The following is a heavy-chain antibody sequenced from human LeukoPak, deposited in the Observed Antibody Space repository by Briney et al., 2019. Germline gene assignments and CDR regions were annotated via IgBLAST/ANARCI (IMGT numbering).Heavy chain of an antibody. CDR1: GFTFSSYA. CDR3: ANALRESGYSDY. Sequence: PGGSLRLSCAASGFTFSSYAMHWVRQAPGKGLEWVAVISYDGSNKYYADSVKGRFTISRDNSKNTLYLQMNSLRAEDTAVYYCANALRESGYSDYWGQGTLVTVSS. D-gene: IGHD5-18*01. J-gene: IGHJ4*02. V-gene: IGHV3-30-3*01. CDR2: ISYDGSNK.